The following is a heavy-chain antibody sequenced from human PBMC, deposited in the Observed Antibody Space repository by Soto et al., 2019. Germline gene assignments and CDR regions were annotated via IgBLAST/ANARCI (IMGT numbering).Heavy chain of an antibody. CDR3: AREVRARTRLVYYYYGMDV. V-gene: IGHV1-69*13. Sequence: SVKVSCKASGGTFSSYAISWVRQAPGQGLEWMGGIIPIFGTANYAQKFQGRVTITADESTSTAYMELSSLRSEDTAVYYCAREVRARTRLVYYYYGMDVWGQGTTVTVSS. J-gene: IGHJ6*02. D-gene: IGHD6-6*01. CDR2: IIPIFGTA. CDR1: GGTFSSYA.